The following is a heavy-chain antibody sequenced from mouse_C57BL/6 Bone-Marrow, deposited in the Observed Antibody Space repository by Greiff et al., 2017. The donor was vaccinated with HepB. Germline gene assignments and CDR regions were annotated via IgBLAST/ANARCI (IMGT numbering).Heavy chain of an antibody. D-gene: IGHD1-1*01. CDR3: TTWEYYGRAMDY. J-gene: IGHJ4*01. CDR2: IDPENGDT. CDR1: GFNIKDDY. V-gene: IGHV14-4*01. Sequence: EVQLQQSGAELVRPGASVKLSCTASGFNIKDDYMHWVKQRPEQGLEWIGWIDPENGDTEYASKFQGKATITADTSSNTAYLQLSSLTSEDTAVYYCTTWEYYGRAMDYWGQGTSVTVSS.